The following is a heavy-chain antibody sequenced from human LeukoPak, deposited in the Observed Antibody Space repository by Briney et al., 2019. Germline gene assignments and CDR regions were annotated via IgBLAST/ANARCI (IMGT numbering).Heavy chain of an antibody. CDR2: ISPSGGIT. J-gene: IGHJ1*01. CDR3: AKDDDWGRYKH. V-gene: IGHV3-23*01. CDR1: GFTFSGYD. Sequence: GGSLRLSCAASGFTFSGYDMNWVRQAPGKGLEWVSGISPSGGITYYTDSVKGRFTISRDNSKNTQSLQMNSLRAEDTAVYYCAKDDDWGRYKHWGQGTLVTVSS. D-gene: IGHD3-16*01.